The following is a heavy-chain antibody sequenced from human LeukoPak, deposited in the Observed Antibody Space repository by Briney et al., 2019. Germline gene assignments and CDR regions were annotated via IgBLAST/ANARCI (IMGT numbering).Heavy chain of an antibody. Sequence: SGTLSLTCAVSGGSISSSNWWSWVRQPPGKGLEWIGEVYHSGSTNYNPSLKSRVTISVDKSKNQFSLKLSSVTAADTAVYYCARVRRGYSYGYGDYWGQGTLVTVSS. CDR1: GGSISSSNW. V-gene: IGHV4-4*02. CDR3: ARVRRGYSYGYGDY. J-gene: IGHJ4*02. D-gene: IGHD5-18*01. CDR2: VYHSGST.